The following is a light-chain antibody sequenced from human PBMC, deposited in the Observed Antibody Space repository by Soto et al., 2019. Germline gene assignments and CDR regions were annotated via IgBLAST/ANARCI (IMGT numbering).Light chain of an antibody. V-gene: IGLV2-14*01. CDR2: DVN. CDR1: NSDVGGYNY. Sequence: QSALTQPASVSGSPGQSITISCTGTNSDVGGYNYVSWYQQHPGKAPKLMIYDVNNRPSGVSSRFSGPKSGNTASLTISGLQAEDEADYYCSSYTSISTVVFGGGTKLTVL. J-gene: IGLJ2*01. CDR3: SSYTSISTVV.